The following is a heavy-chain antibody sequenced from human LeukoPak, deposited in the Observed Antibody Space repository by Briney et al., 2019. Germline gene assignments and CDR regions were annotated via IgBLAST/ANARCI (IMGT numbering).Heavy chain of an antibody. CDR3: ARRWGYCSSTSCYAFDY. D-gene: IGHD2-2*01. V-gene: IGHV4-38-2*01. CDR1: GYSISSGYY. Sequence: PSETPSLTCAVSGYSISSGYYWGWIRQPPGNGLEWIGSIYHSGSTYYNPSLKSRVTISVDTSKYQFSLKLSSVTAADTAVYYCARRWGYCSSTSCYAFDYWGQGTLVTVSS. CDR2: IYHSGST. J-gene: IGHJ4*02.